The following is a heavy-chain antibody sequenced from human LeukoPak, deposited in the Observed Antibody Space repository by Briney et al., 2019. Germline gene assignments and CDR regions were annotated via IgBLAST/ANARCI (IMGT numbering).Heavy chain of an antibody. CDR2: ISAYNGNT. CDR3: ARQPYGSGSYWFDY. CDR1: GYTFTSYG. D-gene: IGHD3-10*01. V-gene: IGHV1-18*01. J-gene: IGHJ4*02. Sequence: GASVKVSCKASGYTFTSYGISWVRQAPGQGLEWMGWISAYNGNTNYAQKLQGRVTMTTDTSTSTAYMELRGLRSDDTAVYYCARQPYGSGSYWFDYWGQGTLVTVSS.